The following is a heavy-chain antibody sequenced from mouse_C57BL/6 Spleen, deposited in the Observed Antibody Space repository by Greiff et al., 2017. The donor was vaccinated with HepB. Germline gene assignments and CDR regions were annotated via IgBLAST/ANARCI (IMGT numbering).Heavy chain of an antibody. Sequence: QVQLKQPGAELVKPGASVKMSCKASGYTFTSYWITWVKQRPGQGLEWIGDIYPGSGSTNYNEKFKSKATLTVDTSSSTAYMQLSSLTSEDSAVYYCARDYYGGSYWYFDVWGTGTTVTVSS. CDR1: GYTFTSYW. J-gene: IGHJ1*03. CDR3: ARDYYGGSYWYFDV. V-gene: IGHV1-55*01. CDR2: IYPGSGST. D-gene: IGHD1-1*01.